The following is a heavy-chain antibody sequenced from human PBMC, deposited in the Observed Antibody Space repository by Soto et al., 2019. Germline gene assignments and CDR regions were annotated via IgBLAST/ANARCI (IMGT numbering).Heavy chain of an antibody. CDR3: ARAQIPHWFDP. CDR1: GGSISSGGDS. J-gene: IGHJ5*02. V-gene: IGHV4-30-2*01. D-gene: IGHD2-21*01. CDR2: IYHSGSA. Sequence: QLQLQESGSGLVRPSETLSLTCTVSGGSISSGGDSCSWIRQAAGKGLEWIGYIYHSGSAIYNPYLKSRIPTSADRSKNHFSLRLNSVTAADTAVYECARAQIPHWFDPWGQGILVTVSP.